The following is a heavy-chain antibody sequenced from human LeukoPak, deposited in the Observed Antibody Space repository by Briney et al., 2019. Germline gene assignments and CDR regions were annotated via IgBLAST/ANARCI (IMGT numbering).Heavy chain of an antibody. V-gene: IGHV3-74*01. CDR1: GFTFSSYW. Sequence: GGSLRLSCAASGFTFSSYWMRWVRQAPGKGLVWVSRINSDGSSTSYADSVKGRFTISRDNAKNTLYLQMNSLRAEDTAVYYCARDTDYDILTGYSPEFDYWGQGTLVTVSS. J-gene: IGHJ4*02. CDR3: ARDTDYDILTGYSPEFDY. D-gene: IGHD3-9*01. CDR2: INSDGSST.